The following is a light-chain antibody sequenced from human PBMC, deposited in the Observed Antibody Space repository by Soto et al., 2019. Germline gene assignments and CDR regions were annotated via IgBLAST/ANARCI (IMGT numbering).Light chain of an antibody. CDR2: EVT. J-gene: IGLJ1*01. V-gene: IGLV2-14*01. CDR1: RSDIGSYNY. CDR3: SSYRSSSTYV. Sequence: QSVLTQPASVSGSPGQSITISCTGSRSDIGSYNYVSWHQQHPGQAPKLSIYEVTNRASEVPDRFSASKSGNTASLTISGLQAGDEADYYCSSYRSSSTYVFGTGTKLTVL.